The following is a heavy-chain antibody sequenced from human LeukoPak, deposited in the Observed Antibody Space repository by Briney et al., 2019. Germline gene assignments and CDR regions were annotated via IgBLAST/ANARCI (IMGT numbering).Heavy chain of an antibody. Sequence: SETLSLTCAVYGGSFSGYYWSWIRQPPGKGLEWIGEINHSGSTNYNPSLKSRVTISVDTSKNQFSLKLSSGTAADTAVYYCGRGRGTVTTYRYWGQGTLVTVSS. CDR2: INHSGST. J-gene: IGHJ4*02. CDR3: GRGRGTVTTYRY. D-gene: IGHD4-17*01. CDR1: GGSFSGYY. V-gene: IGHV4-34*01.